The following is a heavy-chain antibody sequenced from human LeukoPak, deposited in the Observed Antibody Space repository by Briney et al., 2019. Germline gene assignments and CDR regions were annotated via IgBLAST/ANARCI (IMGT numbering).Heavy chain of an antibody. CDR1: GFTVSSNY. D-gene: IGHD2-2*01. V-gene: IGHV3-53*01. CDR3: ARGHGVVAASDDAFDI. Sequence: GGSLRLSCAASGFTVSSNYMGWVRQAPGKGLEWVSVIYSGGYTYYADSVKGRFTISRDSSKNTLYLQMNSLRAEDTAVYYCARGHGVVAASDDAFDIWGQGTMVTVSS. CDR2: IYSGGYT. J-gene: IGHJ3*02.